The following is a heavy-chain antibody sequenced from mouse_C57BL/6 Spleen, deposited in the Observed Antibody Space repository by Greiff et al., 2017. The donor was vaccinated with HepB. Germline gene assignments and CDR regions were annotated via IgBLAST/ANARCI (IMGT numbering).Heavy chain of an antibody. V-gene: IGHV5-9-1*02. CDR2: ISSGGDYI. CDR1: GFTFSSYA. D-gene: IGHD3-2*02. J-gene: IGHJ2*01. Sequence: EVQLMESGEGLVKPGGSLKLSCAASGFTFSSYAMSWVRQTPEKRLEWVAYISSGGDYIYYADTVKGRFTISRDNARNTLYLQMSSLKSEDTAMYYCTRDRGSSGYVLDDWGQGTTLTVSS. CDR3: TRDRGSSGYVLDD.